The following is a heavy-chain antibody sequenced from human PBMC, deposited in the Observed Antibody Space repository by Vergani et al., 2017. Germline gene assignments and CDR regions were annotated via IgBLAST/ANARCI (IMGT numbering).Heavy chain of an antibody. V-gene: IGHV3-30*02. J-gene: IGHJ4*02. CDR3: AKDGRENSDYGYFDY. D-gene: IGHD4-17*01. CDR2: IWYDGSNK. Sequence: VQLVESGGGLVQPGGSLRLSCAASGFTLSDQVMDWVRQGPGKGLEWVAVIWYDGSNKYYADSVKGRFTISRDTSKKTLSLQMRSLRADDTAVYYCAKDGRENSDYGYFDYWVQGTLVTVSS. CDR1: GFTLSDQV.